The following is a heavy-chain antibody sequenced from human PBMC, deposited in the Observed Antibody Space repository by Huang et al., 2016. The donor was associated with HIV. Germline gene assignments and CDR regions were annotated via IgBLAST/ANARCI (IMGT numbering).Heavy chain of an antibody. CDR3: ATDGKGLVLWCGEYFDY. V-gene: IGHV1-24*01. CDR2: CDHEDGET. J-gene: IGHJ4*02. D-gene: IGHD3-10*01. Sequence: QVQLVQSGAEVKKPGASVKASCKVSGYTLTELSMHWVRQAPGKGLEWMGGCDHEDGETIYEKKFQGRVTMTEDTSTDTAYMELSSLRSEDTAVYYCATDGKGLVLWCGEYFDYWGQGTLVTVSS. CDR1: GYTLTELS.